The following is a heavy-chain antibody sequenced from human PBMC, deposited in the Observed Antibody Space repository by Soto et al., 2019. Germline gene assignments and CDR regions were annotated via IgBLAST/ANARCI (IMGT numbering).Heavy chain of an antibody. CDR1: GFTFSTYT. Sequence: GGAVSLSCAASGFTFSTYTMSWVRRAPGKGLEWVSAISGSGASPSYADSVQGRFTISRDNPKRTLYLQMNNLRAEDTAVYYCAKARCSTTNCYVPDYWGHGTLVTVSS. V-gene: IGHV3-23*01. CDR3: AKARCSTTNCYVPDY. J-gene: IGHJ4*01. D-gene: IGHD2-2*01. CDR2: ISGSGASP.